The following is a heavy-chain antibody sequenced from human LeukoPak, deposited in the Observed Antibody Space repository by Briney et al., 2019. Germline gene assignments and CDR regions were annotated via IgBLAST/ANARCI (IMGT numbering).Heavy chain of an antibody. D-gene: IGHD5-18*01. CDR1: GGSFSGYY. V-gene: IGHV4-34*01. CDR3: ARLWIQLWLRSNWFDP. CDR2: INHSGST. Sequence: SETLSLTCAVYGGSFSGYYWSWIRRPLGKGLEWIGEINHSGSTNYNPSLKSRVTISVDTSKNQFSLKLSSVTAADTAVYYCARLWIQLWLRSNWFDPWGQGTLVTVSS. J-gene: IGHJ5*02.